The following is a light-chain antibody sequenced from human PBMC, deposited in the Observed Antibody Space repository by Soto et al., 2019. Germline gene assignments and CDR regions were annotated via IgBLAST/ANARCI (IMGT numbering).Light chain of an antibody. J-gene: IGKJ2*01. CDR1: QSVSSNY. Sequence: EIVLTQSPGTLSLSPGERATLSCRASQSVSSNYLAWYQQKPGQAPRLLISGASSRATGIPDRFSGSGSGTDFTLTISRLEPEDCAVYYCHQYGNSPRTFRQGTKLEIK. CDR2: GAS. CDR3: HQYGNSPRT. V-gene: IGKV3-20*01.